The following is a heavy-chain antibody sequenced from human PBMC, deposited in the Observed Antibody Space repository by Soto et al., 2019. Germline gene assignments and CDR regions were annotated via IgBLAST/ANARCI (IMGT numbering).Heavy chain of an antibody. CDR1: GFTFSSYD. Sequence: QVQLVESGGGVVQPGRSLRLSCAASGFTFSSYDMHWVRQAPGKGLEWVAVIWYDGSNKYYADSVKGRFTISRDNSKNTMNLQMNSLRAEETAVYYCASDGYGCSCHLEDYWGRGTLVTVSS. J-gene: IGHJ4*02. CDR2: IWYDGSNK. CDR3: ASDGYGCSCHLEDY. V-gene: IGHV3-33*01. D-gene: IGHD6-13*01.